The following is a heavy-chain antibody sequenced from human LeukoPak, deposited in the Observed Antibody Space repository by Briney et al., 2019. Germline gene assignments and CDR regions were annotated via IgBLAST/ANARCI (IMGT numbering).Heavy chain of an antibody. V-gene: IGHV3-48*03. CDR2: ISSSGSTI. D-gene: IGHD5-12*01. Sequence: PGGSLRLSCAAPGFTFSSYEMNWVRQAPGKGLEWVSYISSSGSTIYYADSVKGRFTISRDNAKNSLYLQMNSLRAEDTAVYYCARTMATIDFDYWGQGTLVTVSS. CDR1: GFTFSSYE. CDR3: ARTMATIDFDY. J-gene: IGHJ4*02.